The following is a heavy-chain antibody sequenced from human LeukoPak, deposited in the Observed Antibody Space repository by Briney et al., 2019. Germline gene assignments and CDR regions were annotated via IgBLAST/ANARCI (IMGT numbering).Heavy chain of an antibody. Sequence: ASVKVSCKASGYTFTSHYIHWVRQAPRQGLEWTGIINPNAGITGYAQKFQSRVTLTRDTSTSTVYMELSSLRSEDTTVYYCVRGTGTSFGYFDYWGQGTLVTVSS. CDR3: VRGTGTSFGYFDY. CDR2: INPNAGIT. V-gene: IGHV1-46*01. D-gene: IGHD1-14*01. J-gene: IGHJ4*02. CDR1: GYTFTSHY.